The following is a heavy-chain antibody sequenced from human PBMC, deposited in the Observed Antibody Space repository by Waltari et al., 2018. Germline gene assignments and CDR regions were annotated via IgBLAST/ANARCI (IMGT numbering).Heavy chain of an antibody. V-gene: IGHV3-23*01. D-gene: IGHD4-4*01. CDR2: ISGSGGST. CDR1: GFTFSSSA. Sequence: EVQLLESGGGLVQPGGSLRLACAASGFTFSSSAMSWVRQAPGKGLEWVSAISGSGGSTYYADSVKCRFTISRDNSKNTLYLQMNSLRAEDTAVYYCAKGSSTVTTPDYWGQGTLVTVSS. J-gene: IGHJ4*02. CDR3: AKGSSTVTTPDY.